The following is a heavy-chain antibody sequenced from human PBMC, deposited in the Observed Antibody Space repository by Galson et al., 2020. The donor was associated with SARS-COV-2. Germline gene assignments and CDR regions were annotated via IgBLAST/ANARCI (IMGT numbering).Heavy chain of an antibody. D-gene: IGHD3-22*01. V-gene: IGHV3-7*01. J-gene: IGHJ4*02. CDR2: IKQDGSEK. CDR1: GFTFSSYW. CDR3: ASSAWLRGHFDY. Sequence: GGTLRLSCAASGFTFSSYWMSWVRQAPGKGLEWVANIKQDGSEKYYVDSVKGRFTISRDNAKNSLYLQMNSLRAEDTAVYYCASSAWLRGHFDYWVQGTLVTVSS.